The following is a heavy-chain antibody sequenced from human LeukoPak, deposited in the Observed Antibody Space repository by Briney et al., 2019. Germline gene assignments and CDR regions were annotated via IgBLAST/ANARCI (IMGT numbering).Heavy chain of an antibody. CDR2: ISSSSSYI. D-gene: IGHD4-17*01. V-gene: IGHV3-21*01. J-gene: IGHJ4*02. Sequence: PGGSLTLSCAASGFTFSSYSMNWVRQAQGKGLEWVSSISSSSSYIYYADSVKGRFTISRDNAKNSLYLQMNSLRAEDTAVYYCARVYDYGDYTFDYWGQGTLVTVSS. CDR1: GFTFSSYS. CDR3: ARVYDYGDYTFDY.